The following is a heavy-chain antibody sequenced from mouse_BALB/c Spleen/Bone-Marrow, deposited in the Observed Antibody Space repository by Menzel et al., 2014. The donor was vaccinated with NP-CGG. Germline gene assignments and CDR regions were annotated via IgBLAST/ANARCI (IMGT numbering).Heavy chain of an antibody. CDR3: ARSDGYRAMDY. D-gene: IGHD2-3*01. CDR1: GYAFSISW. V-gene: IGHV1-82*01. CDR2: IYPGDGDT. Sequence: VQLQQSGPELVKPGASVKISCKASGYAFSISWMNWVKQRPGQGLEWIGRIYPGDGDTYYNGQFKGKATLTADKCSSTAYMQLSSLTSVDSAVYFCARSDGYRAMDYWGQGTSVTVSS. J-gene: IGHJ4*01.